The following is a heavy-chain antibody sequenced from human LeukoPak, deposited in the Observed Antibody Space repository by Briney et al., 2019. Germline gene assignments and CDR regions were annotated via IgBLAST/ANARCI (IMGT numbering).Heavy chain of an antibody. Sequence: GGSLRLSCAASGFTFSSYAMSWDRQAPGKGLEWVSAISGSGGSTYYADSVKGRFTISRDNSKNTLYLQMNSLRAEDTAVYYCAKTDYAVVGFDALDIWGQGTMVTVSS. CDR1: GFTFSSYA. CDR2: ISGSGGST. D-gene: IGHD4-17*01. CDR3: AKTDYAVVGFDALDI. J-gene: IGHJ3*02. V-gene: IGHV3-23*01.